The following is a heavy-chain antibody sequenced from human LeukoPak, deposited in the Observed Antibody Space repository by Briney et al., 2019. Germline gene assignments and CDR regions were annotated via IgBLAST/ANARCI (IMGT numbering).Heavy chain of an antibody. CDR3: ARGQQLVLIWFDP. CDR2: INPNSGGT. CDR1: GYPFTGYY. Sequence: ASVKVSCKTSGYPFTGYYIHWVRQAPGQGLEWMGWINPNSGGTNYAQKFQGRVTMTRDTSISTAYMELSRLRSDDTAVYYCARGQQLVLIWFDPWGQGTLVTVSS. V-gene: IGHV1-2*02. D-gene: IGHD6-13*01. J-gene: IGHJ5*02.